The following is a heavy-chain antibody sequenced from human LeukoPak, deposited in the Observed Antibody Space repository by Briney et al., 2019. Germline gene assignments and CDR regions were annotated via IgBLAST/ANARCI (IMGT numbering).Heavy chain of an antibody. CDR3: ARYCSSISCSSRNAFDT. J-gene: IGHJ3*02. CDR2: IYQSGST. V-gene: IGHV4-38-2*01. CDR1: GYTISSGYY. Sequence: PSETLSLTCGVSGYTISSGYYWGWIRQPPGKGLEWIRSIYQSGSTYYNPSLKSRVTISIDTSKNQFSLKLSSVTAADTAVYSCARYCSSISCSSRNAFDTWGQGTMVTVSS. D-gene: IGHD2-2*01.